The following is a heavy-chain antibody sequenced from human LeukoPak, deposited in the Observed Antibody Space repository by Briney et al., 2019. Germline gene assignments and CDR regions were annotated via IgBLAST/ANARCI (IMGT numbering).Heavy chain of an antibody. J-gene: IGHJ4*02. D-gene: IGHD6-13*01. CDR2: IYYSGST. Sequence: SETLSLTCTVSGGSISSGGYYWSWIRQHPGKGLEWIGYIYYSGSTYYNPSLKSRVTISVDTSKNQFSLKLSSVTAADTAVYYCARKNIYSSSWYVDYWGQGTLVTVSS. CDR1: GGSISSGGYY. V-gene: IGHV4-31*03. CDR3: ARKNIYSSSWYVDY.